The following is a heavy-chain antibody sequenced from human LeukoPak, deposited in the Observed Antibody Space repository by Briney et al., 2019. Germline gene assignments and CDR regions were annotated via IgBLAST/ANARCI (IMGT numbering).Heavy chain of an antibody. CDR2: IRSKAKNYAT. V-gene: IGHV3-73*01. Sequence: SGGSLRLACAAAGFISSGATIHWDRHASGEWLGWVGRIRSKAKNYATAYAASEKGRFTISSDDSKNTASLQMNSLKNEDTAVYYCIRHGDGGYEYWGQETLVPVSS. D-gene: IGHD5-12*01. CDR1: GFISSGAT. J-gene: IGHJ4*02. CDR3: IRHGDGGYEY.